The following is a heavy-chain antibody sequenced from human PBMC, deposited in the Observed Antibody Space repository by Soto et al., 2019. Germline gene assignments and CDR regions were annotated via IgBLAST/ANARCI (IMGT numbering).Heavy chain of an antibody. V-gene: IGHV4-39*01. Sequence: PLETLSLTCTVSGGSISSNGFFWGWIRQPPGKGLECIGIIYYSGSTYYNPTLKSRVTISVDTSRRQFSLKLTSVTAADPAVYYCARRDPFTWSAPWGKGTLVPVSS. J-gene: IGHJ5*01. D-gene: IGHD2-8*02. CDR2: IYYSGST. CDR3: ARRDPFTWSAP. CDR1: GGSISSNGFF.